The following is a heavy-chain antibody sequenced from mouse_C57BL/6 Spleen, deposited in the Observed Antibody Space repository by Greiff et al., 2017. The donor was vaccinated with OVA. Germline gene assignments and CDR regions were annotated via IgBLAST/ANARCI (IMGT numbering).Heavy chain of an antibody. D-gene: IGHD2-4*01. CDR2: IYPGDGDT. CDR1: GYAFSSSW. V-gene: IGHV1-82*01. J-gene: IGHJ3*01. CDR3: ARGEGFDYDAWFAY. Sequence: QVQLQQSGPELVKPGASVKISCKASGYAFSSSWMNWVKQRPGKGLEWIGRIYPGDGDTNYNGKFKGKATLTADKSSSTAYMQLSSLTSEDSAVYLCARGEGFDYDAWFAYWGQGTLVTVSA.